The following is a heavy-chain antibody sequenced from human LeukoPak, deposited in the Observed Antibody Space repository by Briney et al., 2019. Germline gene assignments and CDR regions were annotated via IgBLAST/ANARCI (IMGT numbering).Heavy chain of an antibody. CDR3: ASSRANLASGDSVVVPVAFYYYYYMDV. V-gene: IGHV1-69*13. D-gene: IGHD2-2*01. CDR2: IIPIFGTT. J-gene: IGHJ6*03. CDR1: GGALSTYG. Sequence: SVKVSCKASGGALSTYGLSWVRQAPGQGLEWMGGIIPIFGTTNYAKNFQGRITITADESTSTAYMEVRGLRSDDTAVYYCASSRANLASGDSVVVPVAFYYYYYMDVWGKGTTVTVSS.